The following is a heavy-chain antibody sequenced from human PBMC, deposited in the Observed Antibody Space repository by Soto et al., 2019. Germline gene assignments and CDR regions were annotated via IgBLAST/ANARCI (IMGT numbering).Heavy chain of an antibody. CDR2: IIPILGIA. Sequence: SVKVSCKASGYTFSNYYMHWVRQAPGQGLEWMGRIIPILGIANYAQKFQGRVTITADKSTSTAYMELSSLRSEDTAVYYCARDNRAGYCSSTSCLTDAFDIWGQGTMVTVSS. CDR3: ARDNRAGYCSSTSCLTDAFDI. J-gene: IGHJ3*02. D-gene: IGHD2-2*01. V-gene: IGHV1-69*04. CDR1: GYTFSNYY.